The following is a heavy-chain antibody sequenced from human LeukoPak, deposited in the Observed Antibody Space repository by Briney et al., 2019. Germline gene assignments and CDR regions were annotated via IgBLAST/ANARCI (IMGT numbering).Heavy chain of an antibody. CDR3: SRVGFGEHFDY. J-gene: IGHJ4*02. CDR1: GGSISSGDYY. V-gene: IGHV4-30-4*01. Sequence: SETLSLTCTVSGGSISSGDYYWSWIRQPPGKGLEWIGYIYYSGSTYYNPSLKSRVTISVDTSKNQFSLKLSSVTAADTAVYYCSRVGFGEHFDYWGQGTLVPVSS. CDR2: IYYSGST. D-gene: IGHD3-10*01.